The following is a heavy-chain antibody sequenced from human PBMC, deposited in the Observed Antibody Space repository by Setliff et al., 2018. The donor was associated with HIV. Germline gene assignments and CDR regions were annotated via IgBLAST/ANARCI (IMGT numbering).Heavy chain of an antibody. V-gene: IGHV3-23*01. CDR1: GFTFSNAW. D-gene: IGHD1-1*01. J-gene: IGHJ5*02. CDR3: AKDFFTGGFDP. CDR2: VSGRGSDK. Sequence: GGSLRLSCAASGFTFSNAWMSWVRQAPGKGLEWVSSVSGRGSDKYYADSVKGRFIISRDNSRNTLYLQINGLRVEDTAIYYCAKDFFTGGFDPWGQGTLVTVSS.